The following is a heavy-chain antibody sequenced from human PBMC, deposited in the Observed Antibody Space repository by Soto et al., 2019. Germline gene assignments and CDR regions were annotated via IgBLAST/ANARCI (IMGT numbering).Heavy chain of an antibody. CDR1: GFTFSRYW. J-gene: IGHJ4*02. CDR3: ARLKADTVTSLDY. V-gene: IGHV3-74*01. D-gene: IGHD5-18*01. CDR2: INSDGSSI. Sequence: EVQLVESGGDLVQPGGFLRLSCATSGFTFSRYWMHWVRQVPGKGLVWVSRINSDGSSISYSDSVKGRFTISRDNAKNTLYLQMNSLRVEDSAVYYCARLKADTVTSLDYWGQGTLVTVSS.